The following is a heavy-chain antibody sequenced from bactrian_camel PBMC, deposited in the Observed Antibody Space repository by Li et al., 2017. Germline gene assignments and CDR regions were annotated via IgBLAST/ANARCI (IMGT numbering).Heavy chain of an antibody. V-gene: IGHV3S40*01. Sequence: DVQLVESGGGLVQPGGSLRLSCAASGFTFSSYYMSWVRQAPGKGLEWVSSINSGGGSTYYADSVKGRFTISRDNAKNTLYLHLNSLKTEDTAMYYCAKSVGWVSSSYAYWGQGTQVTVS. CDR2: INSGGGST. D-gene: IGHD5*01. CDR3: AKSVGWVSSSYAY. J-gene: IGHJ4*01. CDR1: GFTFSSYY.